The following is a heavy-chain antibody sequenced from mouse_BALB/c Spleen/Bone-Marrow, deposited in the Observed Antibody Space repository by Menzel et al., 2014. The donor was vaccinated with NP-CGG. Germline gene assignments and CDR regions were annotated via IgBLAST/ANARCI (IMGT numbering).Heavy chain of an antibody. CDR1: GFDFSRYW. CDR3: ASLYYYGNFAY. D-gene: IGHD1-1*01. CDR2: INPDSSTI. Sequence: EVKLMESGGGLVQPGGSLKPSCAASGFDFSRYWMSWVRQAPGKGLEWIGEINPDSSTINYTPSLKDKFIISRDNAKNTLYLQMSKVRSEDTALYYYASLYYYGNFAYWGQGTPLTVSS. J-gene: IGHJ2*01. V-gene: IGHV4-1*02.